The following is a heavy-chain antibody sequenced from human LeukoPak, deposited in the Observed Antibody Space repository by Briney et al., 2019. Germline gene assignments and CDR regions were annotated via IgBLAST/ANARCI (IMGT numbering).Heavy chain of an antibody. J-gene: IGHJ4*02. Sequence: ASVKVSRKASGYTFTSYGISWVRQAPGQGLEWMGWISAYNGNTNYPQKLQGRVTMTTDTSTSTAYMELRSLRSDDTAVYYCARVGIAAAGTPQGGSSYWGQGTLVTVSS. CDR2: ISAYNGNT. CDR3: ARVGIAAAGTPQGGSSY. V-gene: IGHV1-18*01. CDR1: GYTFTSYG. D-gene: IGHD6-13*01.